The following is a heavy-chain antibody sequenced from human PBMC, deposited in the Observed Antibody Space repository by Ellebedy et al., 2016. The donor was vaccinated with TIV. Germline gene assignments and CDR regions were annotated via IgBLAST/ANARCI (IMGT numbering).Heavy chain of an antibody. CDR3: ARGGIVVVVAATDRLEETYYYYGMDV. Sequence: SVKVSCXASGGTFSSYAISWVRQAPGQGLEWMGGIIPIFGTANYAQKFQGRVTITADESTSTAYMELSSLRSEDTAVYYCARGGIVVVVAATDRLEETYYYYGMDVWGQGTTVTVSS. D-gene: IGHD2-15*01. CDR2: IIPIFGTA. V-gene: IGHV1-69*13. CDR1: GGTFSSYA. J-gene: IGHJ6*02.